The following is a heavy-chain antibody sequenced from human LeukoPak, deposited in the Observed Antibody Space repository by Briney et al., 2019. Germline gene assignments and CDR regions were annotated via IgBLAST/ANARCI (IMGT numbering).Heavy chain of an antibody. CDR2: ISDSGGST. V-gene: IGHV3-23*01. J-gene: IGHJ4*02. Sequence: GGSLRLSCAASGFTFSSYGMSWVRQAPGKGPEWVSGISDSGGSTNYADSVKGRFTISRDNSKNTLYLQMNSLRAEDTAVYYCAKDHYRSGLPADYWGQGTLVTVSS. CDR1: GFTFSSYG. D-gene: IGHD6-19*01. CDR3: AKDHYRSGLPADY.